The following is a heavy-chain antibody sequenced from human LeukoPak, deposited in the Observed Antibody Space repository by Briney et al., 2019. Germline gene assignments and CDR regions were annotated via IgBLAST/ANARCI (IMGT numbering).Heavy chain of an antibody. J-gene: IGHJ4*02. CDR1: VFSFSGYN. V-gene: IGHV3-21*01. Sequence: VGSLRLSHAPSVFSFSGYNMKSVRQAPREGREGASVICGNSSYIYYAQPAKGQFTIPQANTKNSLSLHMNTLRAEDTALYHVAKWAPSGWTFDSWAQETRVTVPS. D-gene: IGHD6-19*01. CDR2: ICGNSSYI. CDR3: AKWAPSGWTFDS.